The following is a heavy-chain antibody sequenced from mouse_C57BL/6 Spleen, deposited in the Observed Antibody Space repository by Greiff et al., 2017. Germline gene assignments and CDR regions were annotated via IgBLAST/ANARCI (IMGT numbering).Heavy chain of an antibody. Sequence: QVQLQQPGAELVKPGASVKLSCKASGYTFTSYWMHWVKQRPGQGLEWIGMIHPNSGSTNDNEKFKSKATLTVDKSSSTAYMQLSSLTSEDSAVYYCASLPLYYYDGFSYWGHRTLVTVSA. J-gene: IGHJ3*01. D-gene: IGHD2-4*01. CDR3: ASLPLYYYDGFSY. V-gene: IGHV1-64*01. CDR1: GYTFTSYW. CDR2: IHPNSGST.